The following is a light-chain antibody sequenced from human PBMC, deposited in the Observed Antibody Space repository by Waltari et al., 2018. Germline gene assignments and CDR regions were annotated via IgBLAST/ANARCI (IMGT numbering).Light chain of an antibody. Sequence: EIVLTQSPGTLSLSPGHRATISCRASQSVGRTLAWYQQKPGQAPRLLIYGASTRATGIPERFSGGGSGTDFSLTISRLEPEDFAVYYCQHYVSLPATFGQGTKVEIK. CDR3: QHYVSLPAT. CDR1: QSVGRT. V-gene: IGKV3-20*01. CDR2: GAS. J-gene: IGKJ1*01.